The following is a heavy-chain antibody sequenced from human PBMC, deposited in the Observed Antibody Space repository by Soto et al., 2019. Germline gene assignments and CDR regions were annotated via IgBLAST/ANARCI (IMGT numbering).Heavy chain of an antibody. CDR3: AKDGGVSSWKYCSGGSCYYYYMDV. CDR2: ISGSGGTT. D-gene: IGHD2-15*01. J-gene: IGHJ6*03. CDR1: GFTFSSYV. V-gene: IGHV3-23*01. Sequence: ESGGGLVQPGGSLRLSCAASGFTFSSYVMSWVRQAPGKGLEWVSAISGSGGTTYYADSVKGRFSISRDNSKNTVYLQMSSLRAEDTAVYYCAKDGGVSSWKYCSGGSCYYYYMDVWGKGTTVTVSS.